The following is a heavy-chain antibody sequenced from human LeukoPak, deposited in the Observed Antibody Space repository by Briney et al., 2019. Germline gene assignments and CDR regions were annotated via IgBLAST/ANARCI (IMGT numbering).Heavy chain of an antibody. CDR2: MNPNSGNT. V-gene: IGHV1-8*03. CDR3: AILSSWVTHDY. D-gene: IGHD2-21*02. CDR1: GYTFTSYD. J-gene: IGHJ4*02. Sequence: GASVTVSCKASGYTFTSYDINWVRQATGQGLEWMGWMNPNSGNTGYAQKFQGRVTITRNTSISTAYMELSSLRSEDTAVYYCAILSSWVTHDYWGQGTLVTVSS.